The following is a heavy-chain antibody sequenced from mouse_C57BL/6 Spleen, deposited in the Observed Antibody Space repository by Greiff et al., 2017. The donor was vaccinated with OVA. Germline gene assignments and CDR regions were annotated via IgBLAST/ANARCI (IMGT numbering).Heavy chain of an antibody. J-gene: IGHJ1*03. CDR3: ARGRSSVWYFDV. CDR2: INYDGSST. D-gene: IGHD1-1*01. V-gene: IGHV5-16*01. Sequence: DVKLVESEGGLVQPGSSMKLSCTASGFTFSDYYMAWVRQVPEKGLEWVANINYDGSSTYYLDSLKSRFIISRDNAKNILYLQMSSLKSKDTATYYCARGRSSVWYFDVWGTGTTVTVSS. CDR1: GFTFSDYY.